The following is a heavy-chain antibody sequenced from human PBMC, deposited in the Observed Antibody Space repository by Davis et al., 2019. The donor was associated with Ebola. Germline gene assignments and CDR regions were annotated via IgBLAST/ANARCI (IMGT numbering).Heavy chain of an antibody. Sequence: PGGSLRLSCKGSGYSFTSYWIGWVRQMPGKGLEWMGIIYPGDSDTRYSPSFQGQVTISADKSISTAYLQWSSLKASDTAMYYCARPIYYYDSSGYLYYFDYWGQGTLVTVSS. D-gene: IGHD3-22*01. CDR2: IYPGDSDT. J-gene: IGHJ4*02. CDR3: ARPIYYYDSSGYLYYFDY. V-gene: IGHV5-51*01. CDR1: GYSFTSYW.